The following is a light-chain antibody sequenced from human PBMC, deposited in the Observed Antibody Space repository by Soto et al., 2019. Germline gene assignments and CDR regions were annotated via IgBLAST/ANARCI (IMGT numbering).Light chain of an antibody. V-gene: IGKV1-5*01. Sequence: DIQMTQSPSTLSASVGDRVTITCRASQTISFSLAWYQQKPGKAPKLLIYDASTLQSGVPSRFSGSESGTEFILTISGLQPDDFATYYCQQYNGYSLTFGQGPKVEI. CDR1: QTISFS. CDR3: QQYNGYSLT. CDR2: DAS. J-gene: IGKJ1*01.